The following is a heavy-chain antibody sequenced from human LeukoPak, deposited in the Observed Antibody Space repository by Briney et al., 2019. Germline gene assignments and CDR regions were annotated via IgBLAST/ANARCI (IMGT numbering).Heavy chain of an antibody. V-gene: IGHV3-48*01. D-gene: IGHD1-26*01. CDR2: ISGRSSTI. J-gene: IGHJ4*02. CDR1: AFTFSDYS. Sequence: GGSLRLSCAAAAFTFSDYSMSWVRQAPGKGLEWVSYISGRSSTIYYADSVRGRFTTSRDNANNSIYLQMNSLSAEDTAVYYCARDRLTSGSYFFDYWGQGTLVTVSS. CDR3: ARDRLTSGSYFFDY.